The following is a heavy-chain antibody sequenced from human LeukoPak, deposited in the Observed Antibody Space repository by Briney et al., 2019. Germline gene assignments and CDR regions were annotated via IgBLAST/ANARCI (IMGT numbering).Heavy chain of an antibody. CDR3: AKKQPGTYFALADY. D-gene: IGHD1-26*01. J-gene: IGHJ4*02. CDR1: GFTFNRYG. V-gene: IGHV3-30*18. CDR2: ISSDGSNK. Sequence: PGGSLRLSCAASGFTFNRYGMHWVRQAPGKGLEWVAVISSDGSNKDYSDSVKGRFTISRDNSKNTLYLQMNSLRAEDTALYYCAKKQPGTYFALADYWGQGTLVTVSS.